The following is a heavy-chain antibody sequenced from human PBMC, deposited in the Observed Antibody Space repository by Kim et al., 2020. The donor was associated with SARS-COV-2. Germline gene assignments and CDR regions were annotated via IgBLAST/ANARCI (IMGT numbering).Heavy chain of an antibody. CDR3: ARQVSDYGMDV. CDR2: IYYSGST. V-gene: IGHV4-39*01. Sequence: SETLSLTCIVSGGSLSSNTYYWGWIRQPPGKGLEWIASIYYSGSTYYNPSLKSRVTISVDTSKNRFSLKLRSVIAADTAVYYCARQVSDYGMDVWGQGTTVTVSS. J-gene: IGHJ6*02. D-gene: IGHD1-20*01. CDR1: GGSLSSNTYY.